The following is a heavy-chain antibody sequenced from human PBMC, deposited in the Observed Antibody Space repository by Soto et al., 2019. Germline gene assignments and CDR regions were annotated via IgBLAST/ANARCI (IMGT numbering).Heavy chain of an antibody. CDR3: ARDDDYGRFDP. CDR1: GGSISSGGYY. Sequence: QVQLQESGPGLVKPSQTQSVTCTVSGGSISSGGYYWSWIRQHPGKGLEWIGYIYYSGSTYYNPSLKSRVTISVDTSKNQFSLKLSSVTAADTAVYYCARDDDYGRFDPWGQGTLVTVSS. J-gene: IGHJ5*02. D-gene: IGHD4-17*01. V-gene: IGHV4-31*03. CDR2: IYYSGST.